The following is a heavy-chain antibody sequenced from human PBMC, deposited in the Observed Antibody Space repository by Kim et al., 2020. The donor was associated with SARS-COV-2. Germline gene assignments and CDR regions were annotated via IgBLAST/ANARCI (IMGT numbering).Heavy chain of an antibody. CDR2: TNDVGNT. J-gene: IGHJ6*03. V-gene: IGHV4-34*01. CDR1: GGSFSAYY. CDR3: ARGREVRGYVYGSSFYYY. D-gene: IGHD6-25*01. Sequence: SETLSLTCAIDGGSFSAYYFNWIRQSPGKGLEWMGETNDVGNTNYNPSLESRIAISLDTSRRQFSLTLRSVTAADTAIYYCARGREVRGYVYGSSFYYY.